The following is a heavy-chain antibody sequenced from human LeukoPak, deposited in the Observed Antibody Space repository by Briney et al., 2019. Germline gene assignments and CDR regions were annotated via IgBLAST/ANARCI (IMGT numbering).Heavy chain of an antibody. CDR1: GFTFSSYA. V-gene: IGHV3-23*01. Sequence: AGGSLRLSCAASGFTFSSYAMSWVRQAPGKELEWVSAISGSGGSTYYADSVKGRFTISRDNSKNTLYLQMNSLRAEDTAVYYCAKVGPPNLKYCSGGSCLNYWGQGTLVTVSS. CDR3: AKVGPPNLKYCSGGSCLNY. D-gene: IGHD2-15*01. J-gene: IGHJ4*02. CDR2: ISGSGGST.